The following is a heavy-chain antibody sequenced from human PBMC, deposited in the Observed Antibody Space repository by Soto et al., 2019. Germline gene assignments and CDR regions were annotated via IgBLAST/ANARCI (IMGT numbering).Heavy chain of an antibody. J-gene: IGHJ5*02. CDR2: INPNSGGT. CDR1: GYTFTGYY. CDR3: ARGNLYYYGSGTSDNWFDP. D-gene: IGHD3-10*01. Sequence: ASVKVSCKASGYTFTGYYMHWVRQAPGQGLEWMGWINPNSGGTNYAQKFQGWVTMTRDTSISTAYVELSRLRSDDTAVYYCARGNLYYYGSGTSDNWFDPWGQGTLVTVSS. V-gene: IGHV1-2*04.